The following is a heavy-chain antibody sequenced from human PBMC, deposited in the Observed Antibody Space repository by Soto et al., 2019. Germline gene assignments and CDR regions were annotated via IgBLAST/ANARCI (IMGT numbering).Heavy chain of an antibody. CDR2: IKQDGSEK. CDR1: GFTFSSYW. V-gene: IGHV3-7*01. CDR3: ARDRNDYIWGSLLGKRDWYFDL. J-gene: IGHJ2*01. Sequence: EVQLVESGGGLVQPGGSLRLSCAASGFTFSSYWMSWVRQAPGKGLEWVANIKQDGSEKYYVDSVKGRFTISRDNAKNSRYLQMNRLRGEDPAVYYCARDRNDYIWGSLLGKRDWYFDLWGRGTLVTVSS. D-gene: IGHD3-16*01.